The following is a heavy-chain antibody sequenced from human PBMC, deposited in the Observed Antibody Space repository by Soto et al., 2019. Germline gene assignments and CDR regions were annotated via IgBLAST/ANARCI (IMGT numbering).Heavy chain of an antibody. CDR1: GFTFSSYA. J-gene: IGHJ6*02. CDR3: AKIAVAGIYYYYGMDV. CDR2: ISGSGGST. V-gene: IGHV3-23*01. Sequence: PGGSLRLSCAAPGFTFSSYAMSWVRQAPGKGLEWVSAISGSGGSTYYADSVKGRFTISRDNSKNTLYLQMNSLRAEDTAVYYCAKIAVAGIYYYYGMDVWGQGTTVTVS. D-gene: IGHD6-19*01.